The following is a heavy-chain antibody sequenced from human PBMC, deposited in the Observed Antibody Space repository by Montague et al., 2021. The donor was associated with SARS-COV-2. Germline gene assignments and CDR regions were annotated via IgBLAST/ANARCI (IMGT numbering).Heavy chain of an antibody. V-gene: IGHV4-34*01. CDR2: INRDGNT. J-gene: IGHJ4*02. CDR3: ARARWSRILWFGDSQYFDY. D-gene: IGHD3-10*01. CDR1: VDLFSGYY. Sequence: SETLSLTRAVYVDLFSGYYWAWIRQSPGKGLEWIGEINRDGNTNYNPSLKDRVTMSADTSKSQFSLEMRPVTAADTAVYFCARARWSRILWFGDSQYFDYWGQGTPVTVSS.